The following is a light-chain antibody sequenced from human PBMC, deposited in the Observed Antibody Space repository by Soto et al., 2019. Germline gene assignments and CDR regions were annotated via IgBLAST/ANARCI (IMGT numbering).Light chain of an antibody. J-gene: IGKJ1*01. CDR2: AAS. V-gene: IGKV1-9*01. CDR1: QGISSY. Sequence: DIQMTQSPSTLPASVGDRVTITCRASQGISSYLAWYQQKPGKAPKLLIYAASTLQTGVPSRFSGSGSGTDFTLTISYLQSEDFGTYYCQQFYNYPRTFGQGTKVDIK. CDR3: QQFYNYPRT.